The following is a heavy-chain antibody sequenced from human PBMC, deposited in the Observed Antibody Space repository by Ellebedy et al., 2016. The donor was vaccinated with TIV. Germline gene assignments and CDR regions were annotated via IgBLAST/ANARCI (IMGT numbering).Heavy chain of an antibody. J-gene: IGHJ6*03. CDR3: ARETVGASDTLDYYYYMDV. Sequence: SETLSLXCTVSGGSFTTYYWSWIRQPPGKGLEWIGYIYYSGSTSYNPSLKSRVTISVDTSKNQFSLKLSSVTAADTAVYYCARETVGASDTLDYYYYMDVWGKGTTVTVSS. D-gene: IGHD1-26*01. V-gene: IGHV4-59*01. CDR1: GGSFTTYY. CDR2: IYYSGST.